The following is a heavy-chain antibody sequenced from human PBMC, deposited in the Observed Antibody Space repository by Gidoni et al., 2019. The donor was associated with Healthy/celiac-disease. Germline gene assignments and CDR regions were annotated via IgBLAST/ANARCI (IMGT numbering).Heavy chain of an antibody. D-gene: IGHD2-15*01. J-gene: IGHJ4*02. CDR1: GFTFSSSA. CDR2: ISGSGGST. V-gene: IGHV3-23*01. CDR3: AKDRAKSVVVVAATPLFY. Sequence: EVQLLESGGGLVQPGGSLRLSCAASGFTFSSSAMSWVRQAPGKGLEWVSAISGSGGSTYYADSVKGRFTISRDNSKNTLYLQMNSLRAEDTAVYYCAKDRAKSVVVVAATPLFYWGQGTLVTVSS.